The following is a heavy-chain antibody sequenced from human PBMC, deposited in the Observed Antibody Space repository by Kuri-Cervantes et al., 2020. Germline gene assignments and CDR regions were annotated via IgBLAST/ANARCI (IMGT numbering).Heavy chain of an antibody. CDR2: IKSKSDGGTI. Sequence: GGSLRLSCEASGFTFSNAWMTWVRQAPGKGLEWVGRIKSKSDGGTIDYAAPVKGRFTISRDDSKNTLYLQMNSLKTEDTAVYYCTTGEEEVGAFDIWGQGTMVTVSS. CDR1: GFTFSNAW. J-gene: IGHJ3*02. D-gene: IGHD1-26*01. V-gene: IGHV3-15*01. CDR3: TTGEEEVGAFDI.